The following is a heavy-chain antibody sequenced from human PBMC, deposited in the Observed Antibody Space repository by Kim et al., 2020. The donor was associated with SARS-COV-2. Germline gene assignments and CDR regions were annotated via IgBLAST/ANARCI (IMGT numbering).Heavy chain of an antibody. D-gene: IGHD2-2*01. CDR3: ARPHYSSSAPDY. J-gene: IGHJ4*02. V-gene: IGHV1-46*01. Sequence: TDAQKFQGRVTMTRDTSTSTVYMELGSLKSEDTAVYYCARPHYSSSAPDYWGQGTLVTVSS.